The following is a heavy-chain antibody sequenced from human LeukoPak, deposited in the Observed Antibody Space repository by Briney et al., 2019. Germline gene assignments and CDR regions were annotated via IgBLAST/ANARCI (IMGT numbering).Heavy chain of an antibody. CDR2: INHSGST. CDR1: GGSFSGYY. Sequence: KPSETLSLTCAVYGGSFSGYYWSWIRQPPGKGLEWIGEINHSGSTNYNPSLKSRVTISVDTSKNQFSLKLSSVTAADTAVYYCARGQFVVVVAATPYYYYGMDVWGQGTLVTVSS. V-gene: IGHV4-34*01. D-gene: IGHD2-15*01. J-gene: IGHJ6*02. CDR3: ARGQFVVVVAATPYYYYGMDV.